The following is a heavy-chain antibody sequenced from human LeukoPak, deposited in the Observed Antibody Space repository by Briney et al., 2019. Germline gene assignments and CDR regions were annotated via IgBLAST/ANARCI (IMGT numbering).Heavy chain of an antibody. CDR1: GGSISSYY. V-gene: IGHV4-59*01. CDR2: IYYSGST. D-gene: IGHD3-10*01. Sequence: SETLSLTCTVSGGSISSYYWSWIRQPPGKGLEWIGYIYYSGSTNYNPSLKSRVTISVDTSKNQFSLKLSSVTAADTAVYYCAGSYTYYYYYYMDVWGKGTTVTVSS. J-gene: IGHJ6*03. CDR3: AGSYTYYYYYYMDV.